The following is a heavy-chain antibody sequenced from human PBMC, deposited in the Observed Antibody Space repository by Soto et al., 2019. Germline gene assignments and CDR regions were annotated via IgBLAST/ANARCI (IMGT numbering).Heavy chain of an antibody. J-gene: IGHJ4*02. V-gene: IGHV4-39*01. Sequence: ASETLSLTCSVAGGSISSSGYYWGWIRQPPGKGLEWIGNIHYRGNTHYNPSLKSRVTISVDTSKNQFALHLSSVTAAETAVYFCARGGSYPDYYFDSWGPGTLVTVSS. CDR2: IHYRGNT. D-gene: IGHD1-26*01. CDR1: GGSISSSGYY. CDR3: ARGGSYPDYYFDS.